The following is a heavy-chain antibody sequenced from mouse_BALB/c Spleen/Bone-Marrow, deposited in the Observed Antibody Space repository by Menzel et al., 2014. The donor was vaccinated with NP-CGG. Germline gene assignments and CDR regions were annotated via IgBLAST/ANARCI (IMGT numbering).Heavy chain of an antibody. D-gene: IGHD4-1*01. CDR1: GYSITSGYY. CDR2: ISYDGSN. Sequence: VQLQQSGPGLVKPSQSLSLTCSVTGYSITSGYYWNWIRQFPGNKLEWMGYISYDGSNNYNPSLKNRISITRDTSKNLFFLKLNSVTTDDTATYYCARGRTGARYYAMDYWGQGTSVTVSS. J-gene: IGHJ4*01. V-gene: IGHV3-6*02. CDR3: ARGRTGARYYAMDY.